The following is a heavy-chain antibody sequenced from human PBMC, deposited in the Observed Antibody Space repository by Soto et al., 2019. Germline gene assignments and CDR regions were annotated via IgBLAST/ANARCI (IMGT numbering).Heavy chain of an antibody. CDR2: ISGSGGST. CDR3: TTDSYSTIIIVRFDY. V-gene: IGHV3-23*01. CDR1: GCPFSSYG. D-gene: IGHD3-22*01. Sequence: GGSLRLPCAASGCPFSSYGMRWVRKATGKGLEWVSAISGSGGSTYYADSVKGRFTISRDNSKNTLYLQMNSLKIEDTAVYYCTTDSYSTIIIVRFDYWGHGTLVTVSS. J-gene: IGHJ4*01.